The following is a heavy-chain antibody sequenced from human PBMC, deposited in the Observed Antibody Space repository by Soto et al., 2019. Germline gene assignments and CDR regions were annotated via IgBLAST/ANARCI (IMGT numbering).Heavy chain of an antibody. V-gene: IGHV4-39*01. J-gene: IGHJ4*02. D-gene: IGHD5-18*01. CDR3: ARINKGYGTDS. CDR2: IDYTGNT. Sequence: QLQLQESGPGLVKPSETLSLTCTVSGGSISSSSYYWGCIRQPPGKGLEWIASIDYTGNTFYNPSLTSRVTISVDPSKNQFSLKVTSVTAADTAVYYCARINKGYGTDSWGQGTLVTVSS. CDR1: GGSISSSSYY.